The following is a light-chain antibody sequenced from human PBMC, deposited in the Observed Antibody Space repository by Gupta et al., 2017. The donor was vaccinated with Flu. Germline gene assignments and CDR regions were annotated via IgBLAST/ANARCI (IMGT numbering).Light chain of an antibody. Sequence: PSSLSASVGDRVTITCQASQRISRYLHWYQQKPGKAPKLLIYDASKVERGVPSRFSGSGSGTDFTLTITSRQPEDFANYYCQHKDSTPYTFGQGTQMDIK. CDR2: DAS. J-gene: IGKJ2*01. V-gene: IGKV1-33*01. CDR3: QHKDSTPYT. CDR1: QRISRY.